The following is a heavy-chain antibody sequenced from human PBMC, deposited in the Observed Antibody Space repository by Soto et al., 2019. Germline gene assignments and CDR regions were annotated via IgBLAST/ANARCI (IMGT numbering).Heavy chain of an antibody. CDR1: GYTFTSYG. CDR2: ISAYNANT. V-gene: IGHV1-18*01. D-gene: IGHD4-17*01. CDR3: ARGLDGDYVSSRYCDL. Sequence: QVQLVQSGAEVKKPGASVKVSCKASGYTFTSYGISWVRQAPGQGLEWMGWISAYNANTNYAQKLQGRVARTTDTSTSTAYMVLRSLRSDGTGVYYCARGLDGDYVSSRYCDLWGRGTLVTVPS. J-gene: IGHJ2*01.